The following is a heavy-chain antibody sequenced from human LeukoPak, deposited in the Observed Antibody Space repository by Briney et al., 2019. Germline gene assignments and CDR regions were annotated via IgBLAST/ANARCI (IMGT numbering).Heavy chain of an antibody. Sequence: SETLSLTCAFSGVSIISSHWWSWARQSPGKGLEWIGEIYHRGTTNYNPSLNSRVTMSVDKSKQQFSLNLRSVTAADTAVYYCATYFYGDYGSYYFDRWGQGTLVTVSS. CDR2: IYHRGTT. CDR1: GVSIISSHW. D-gene: IGHD4-17*01. J-gene: IGHJ4*02. CDR3: ATYFYGDYGSYYFDR. V-gene: IGHV4-4*02.